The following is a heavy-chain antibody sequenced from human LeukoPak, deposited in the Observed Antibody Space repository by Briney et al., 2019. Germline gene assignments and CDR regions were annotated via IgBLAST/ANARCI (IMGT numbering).Heavy chain of an antibody. J-gene: IGHJ1*01. CDR3: AKARYYDSSGLGQH. CDR2: ISWNSGSI. Sequence: GGSLRLSCAASGFTFDDYAMHWVRQAPGKGLEWVSGISWNSGSIGYADSVKGRFTISRDNSKNTLYLQMNSLRAEDTAVYYCAKARYYDSSGLGQHWGQGTLVTVSS. D-gene: IGHD3-22*01. CDR1: GFTFDDYA. V-gene: IGHV3-9*01.